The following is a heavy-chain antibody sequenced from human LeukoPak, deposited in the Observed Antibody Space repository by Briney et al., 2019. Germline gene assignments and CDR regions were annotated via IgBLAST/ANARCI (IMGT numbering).Heavy chain of an antibody. Sequence: GASVKVSCKASGYTFTNYYMHWVRQAPGQGLEWMGIINPSGGSTNYAQKFQGRVTMTRDTSTSTVYMDLSSLRSEDTAVYYCARDLYGSGSYYYWGQGTLVTVSS. V-gene: IGHV1-46*01. J-gene: IGHJ4*02. CDR3: ARDLYGSGSYYY. CDR1: GYTFTNYY. D-gene: IGHD3-10*01. CDR2: INPSGGST.